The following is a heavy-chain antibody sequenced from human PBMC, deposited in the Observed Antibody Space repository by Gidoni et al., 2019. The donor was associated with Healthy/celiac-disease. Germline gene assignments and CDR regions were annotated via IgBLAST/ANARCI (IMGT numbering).Heavy chain of an antibody. CDR1: GFTFSSYA. V-gene: IGHV3-23*01. CDR3: AKVTEAVGYCSSTSCPNWFDP. J-gene: IGHJ5*02. D-gene: IGHD2-2*01. CDR2: ISGSGGST. Sequence: EVQLLESGGGLVQPGGSLRLSCAASGFTFSSYAMSWVRQAPGKGLEWVSAISGSGGSTYYADSVKGRFTISRDNSKNTLYLQMNSLRAEDTAVYYCAKVTEAVGYCSSTSCPNWFDPWGQGTLVTVSS.